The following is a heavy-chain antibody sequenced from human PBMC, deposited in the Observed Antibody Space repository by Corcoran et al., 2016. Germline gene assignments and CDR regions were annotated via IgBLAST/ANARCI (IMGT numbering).Heavy chain of an antibody. Sequence: QVQLVESGGGVVQPGRSLRLSCAASGFTFSSYGMHWVRQAPGKGLEWVAVISYDGSNKYYADSVKGRFTISRDNSKNTLYLQMNSLRAEDTAVYYCAKEYGYDFWSGSYYFDYWGQGTLVTVSS. V-gene: IGHV3-30*18. D-gene: IGHD3-3*01. CDR1: GFTFSSYG. J-gene: IGHJ4*02. CDR2: ISYDGSNK. CDR3: AKEYGYDFWSGSYYFDY.